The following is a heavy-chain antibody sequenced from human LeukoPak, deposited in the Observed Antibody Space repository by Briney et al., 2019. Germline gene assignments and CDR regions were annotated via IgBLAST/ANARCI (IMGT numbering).Heavy chain of an antibody. CDR3: AKDTRMDTYVLDD. Sequence: PGRSLRLSCAASGFTFGTYAMHWVRQAPGKGLEWVAIISYDGSNKYYVDSVKGRFTISRDNSKNTLYLQMNSLTVEDTAVYYCAKDTRMDTYVLDDWGQGTQVTVSS. J-gene: IGHJ4*02. V-gene: IGHV3-30*04. D-gene: IGHD5-18*01. CDR1: GFTFGTYA. CDR2: ISYDGSNK.